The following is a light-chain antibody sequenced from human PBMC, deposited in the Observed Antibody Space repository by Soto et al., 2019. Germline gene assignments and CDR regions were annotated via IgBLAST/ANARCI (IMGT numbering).Light chain of an antibody. CDR1: SSDVGSYNL. V-gene: IGLV2-23*02. CDR2: EVS. CDR3: CSYAGSSTV. Sequence: QSALTQPASVSGPPGQSITISCTGTSSDVGSYNLVSWYQQHPGKAPKLMIYEVSKRPSGVSNRFSGSKSGNTASLTISGLQAEDEADYYCCSYAGSSTVFGTGTKVTVL. J-gene: IGLJ1*01.